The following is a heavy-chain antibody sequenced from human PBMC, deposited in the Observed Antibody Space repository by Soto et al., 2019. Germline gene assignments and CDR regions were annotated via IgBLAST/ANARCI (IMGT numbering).Heavy chain of an antibody. Sequence: SVSNAWMNWVRQAPGKGLAWVGRIKSKTDGGTTDYAAPVKGRFTISRDDAKNTLYLQMNSLKTEDTAVYYCTTDLPGIAAAGTDYWGQGTLVTVSS. D-gene: IGHD6-13*01. J-gene: IGHJ4*02. CDR2: IKSKTDGGTT. CDR3: TTDLPGIAAAGTDY. CDR1: SVSNAW. V-gene: IGHV3-15*07.